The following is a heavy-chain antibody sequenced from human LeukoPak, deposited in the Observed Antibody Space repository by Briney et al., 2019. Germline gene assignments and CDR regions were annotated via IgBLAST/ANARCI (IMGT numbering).Heavy chain of an antibody. J-gene: IGHJ4*02. Sequence: PGGSLRLSCAASGFIFDDYGMAWVRQAPGKGLEWVSGINWNGASTGYADSVKGRFTISRDNAKNTLYLQMNSLRAEDTAVYYCAKSIAAAFDYWGQGTLVTVSS. D-gene: IGHD6-13*01. CDR2: INWNGAST. CDR3: AKSIAAAFDY. CDR1: GFIFDDYG. V-gene: IGHV3-20*04.